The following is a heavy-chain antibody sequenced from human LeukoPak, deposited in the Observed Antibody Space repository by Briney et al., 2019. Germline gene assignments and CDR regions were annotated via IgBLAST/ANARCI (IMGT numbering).Heavy chain of an antibody. V-gene: IGHV4-31*03. J-gene: IGHJ5*02. CDR2: IHHSGST. CDR1: GGSITRSTDY. Sequence: SETLSLTCTVSGGSITRSTDYWGWIRQPPGKGLEWIGYIHHSGSTYYNPSLKSRVIISVDTSKNQFSLKLNSVTAADTAVYYCASYGSGSYRFDPWGQGTLVTVSS. CDR3: ASYGSGSYRFDP. D-gene: IGHD3-10*01.